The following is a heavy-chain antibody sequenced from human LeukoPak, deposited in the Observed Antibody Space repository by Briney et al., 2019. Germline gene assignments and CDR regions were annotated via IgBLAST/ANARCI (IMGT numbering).Heavy chain of an antibody. CDR3: ARSYSGYAIA. CDR1: GGSIRSNSYY. V-gene: IGHV4-31*03. Sequence: SETLSLTCTVSGGSIRSNSYYWSWIRRRPGKGLEWIGYIYYTGSTYYNPSLMSRVTISVDTSRNQFSLQVTSVSAADTALYYCARSYSGYAIAWGQGALVTVSS. CDR2: IYYTGST. D-gene: IGHD5-12*01. J-gene: IGHJ5*02.